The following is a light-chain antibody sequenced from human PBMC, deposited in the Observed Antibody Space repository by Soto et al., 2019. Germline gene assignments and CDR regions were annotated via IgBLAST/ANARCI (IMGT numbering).Light chain of an antibody. J-gene: IGKJ4*01. CDR3: QQYGRSPLT. CDR1: QNVVSDY. Sequence: EIVLTQSPGTLSLSPGDRATLSCSSSQNVVSDYLAWYQQKPGQAPRLLIYGASGRATGIPDRFSGSGSGTEFTLTISRLEPEDFAVYYCQQYGRSPLTFGGGTKVDIK. V-gene: IGKV3-20*01. CDR2: GAS.